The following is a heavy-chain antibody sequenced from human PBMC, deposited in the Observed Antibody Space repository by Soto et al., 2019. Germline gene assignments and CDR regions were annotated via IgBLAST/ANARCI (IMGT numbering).Heavy chain of an antibody. D-gene: IGHD6-6*01. V-gene: IGHV3-30*03. CDR3: ARGTIVARQHLDV. J-gene: IGHJ4*02. CDR2: ISIRGGDE. Sequence: GGSLRLSCAASGFTFSSYAMHWARQAPGKGLEWVTVISIRGGDEYYAESVRGRFTISRDDSKNTLYLQMDSLRVEDTAVYYCARGTIVARQHLDVWGQGTLVTVSS. CDR1: GFTFSSYA.